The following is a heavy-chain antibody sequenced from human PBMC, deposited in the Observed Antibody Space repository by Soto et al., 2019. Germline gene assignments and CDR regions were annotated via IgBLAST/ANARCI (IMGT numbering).Heavy chain of an antibody. CDR3: SRVHDSEGSSWTAFDS. CDR1: GGSVSSSSYY. V-gene: IGHV4-39*01. J-gene: IGHJ3*02. Sequence: QLQVRESGPGLVKPSETLSLSCIVSGGSVSSSSYYWGWIRQPPGEGLEWIGHLYYSVTTYSNPSIYRRLTLSVGASENQLSLGLSSLASTDTAVCYCSRVHDSEGSSWTAFDSWGQGTMVTVSS. CDR2: LYYSVTT. D-gene: IGHD2-15*01.